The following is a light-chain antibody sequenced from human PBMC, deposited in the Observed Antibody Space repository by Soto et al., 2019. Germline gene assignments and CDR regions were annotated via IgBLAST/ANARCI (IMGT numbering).Light chain of an antibody. Sequence: AIQLTQSPSSLSASVGDRVTITCRASQGISSALAWYQQKPGKAPKLLIYDASSLESGVPSRFSGSGSGTDFTLSISSLQPEDFATYYCQQFNSYPPAFGPGPKVDIK. V-gene: IGKV1-13*02. CDR3: QQFNSYPPA. CDR1: QGISSA. CDR2: DAS. J-gene: IGKJ3*01.